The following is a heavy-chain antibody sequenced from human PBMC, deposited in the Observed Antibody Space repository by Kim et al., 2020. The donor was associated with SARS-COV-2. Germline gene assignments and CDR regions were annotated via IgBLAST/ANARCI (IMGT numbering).Heavy chain of an antibody. CDR3: ANGGDYGGNSGDY. Sequence: GGSLRLSCAASGFTFSSYAMHWVRQAPGKGLEWVAVISYDGSNKYYADSVKGRFTISRDNSKNTLYLQMNSLRAEDTAVYYCANGGDYGGNSGDYWGQGTPLTVSS. J-gene: IGHJ4*02. D-gene: IGHD4-17*01. CDR2: ISYDGSNK. V-gene: IGHV3-30-3*01. CDR1: GFTFSSYA.